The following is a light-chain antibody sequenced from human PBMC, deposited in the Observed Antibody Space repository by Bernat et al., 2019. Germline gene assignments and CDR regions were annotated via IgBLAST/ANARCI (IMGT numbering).Light chain of an antibody. Sequence: EIVLTQSPATLSLSPGERATLSCRASQSISSYLAWYQQKPGQAPRLLIYEASNRATGIPARFSGSGSGTDFTLTISSLELEDFAVYYCQQRSNWPLPFGGGAKVEIK. CDR1: QSISSY. V-gene: IGKV3-11*01. CDR2: EAS. J-gene: IGKJ4*01. CDR3: QQRSNWPLP.